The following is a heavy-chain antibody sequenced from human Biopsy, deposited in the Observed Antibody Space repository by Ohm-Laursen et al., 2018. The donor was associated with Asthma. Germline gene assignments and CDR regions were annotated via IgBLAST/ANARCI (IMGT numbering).Heavy chain of an antibody. J-gene: IGHJ6*02. V-gene: IGHV1-18*01. Sequence: VASVKVSCKTSGCTFNSAGITWVRQAPGQGLEWMGWISVYNGNTKVAQKLQDRVTMITDTSTSTAYMELRGLRSDDTAVYFCARAVDYSHYYGIDVWGQGTTVTVS. CDR2: ISVYNGNT. CDR3: ARAVDYSHYYGIDV. D-gene: IGHD3-10*01. CDR1: GCTFNSAG.